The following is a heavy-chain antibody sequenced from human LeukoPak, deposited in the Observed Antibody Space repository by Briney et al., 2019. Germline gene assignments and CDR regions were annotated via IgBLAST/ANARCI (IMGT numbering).Heavy chain of an antibody. J-gene: IGHJ3*02. V-gene: IGHV4-59*01. CDR1: GGSISSYY. CDR3: ARDLPYNWNSHDAFDI. D-gene: IGHD1-7*01. Sequence: PSETLSLTCTVSGGSISSYYWSWIRQPPGKGLEGIGYIYYSGSTNYNPSLKSRVTISVDTSKNQFSLKLSSVTAADTAVYYCARDLPYNWNSHDAFDIWGQGTMVTVSS. CDR2: IYYSGST.